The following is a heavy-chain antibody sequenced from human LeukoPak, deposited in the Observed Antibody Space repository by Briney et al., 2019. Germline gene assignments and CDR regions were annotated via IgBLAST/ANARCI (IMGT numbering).Heavy chain of an antibody. V-gene: IGHV3-11*01. D-gene: IGHD5-12*01. J-gene: IGHJ4*02. CDR3: ARTRGYIAS. CDR2: ISNTGQTI. CDR1: GFPFSSYA. Sequence: GGSLRLSCAVSGFPFSSYAMSWIRQVPGKGLEWIAYISNTGQTIYYADSVKGRITISRDNSNNSLYLQLNSLRAEDTAVYYCARTRGYIASWGQGARVTISS.